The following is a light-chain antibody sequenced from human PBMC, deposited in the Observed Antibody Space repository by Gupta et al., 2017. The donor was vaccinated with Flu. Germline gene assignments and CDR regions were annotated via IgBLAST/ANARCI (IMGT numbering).Light chain of an antibody. Sequence: ISCTSSQSLLYSDGNTSLNWFQQRPGSSPRRLIYKVSNPDSGVPYRFSGSGSGTVFTLKISRVEAEDVGVYYCMKGTHWNTFGQGTQLEI. J-gene: IGKJ2*01. V-gene: IGKV2-30*01. CDR3: MKGTHWNT. CDR1: QSLLYSDGNTS. CDR2: KVS.